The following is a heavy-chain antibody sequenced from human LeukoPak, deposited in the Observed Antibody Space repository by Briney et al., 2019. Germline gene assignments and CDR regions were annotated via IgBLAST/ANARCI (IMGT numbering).Heavy chain of an antibody. CDR1: GGSISSSSYY. CDR3: ASQGGYSYGDSDY. CDR2: IYYSGST. J-gene: IGHJ4*02. D-gene: IGHD5-18*01. V-gene: IGHV4-39*01. Sequence: SETLSLTCTVSGGSISSSSYYWGWIRQPPGKGLEWIGYIYYSGSTYYNPSLKSRVTISVDTSKNQFSLKLSSVTAADTAVYYCASQGGYSYGDSDYWGQGTLVTVSS.